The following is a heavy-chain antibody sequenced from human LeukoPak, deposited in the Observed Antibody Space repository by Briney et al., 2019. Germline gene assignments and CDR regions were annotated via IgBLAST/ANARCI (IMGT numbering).Heavy chain of an antibody. J-gene: IGHJ3*01. Sequence: PSETLSLTCTVSGGSLSSASSYWGWIRQPPGKGLEWIGSIYYSGTTYYNPSLNSRVTISGDSSKYQFSPKLSSLTAADTAVYYCARGPTHRGYTGYGFDDSFDVWGQGTMVTVSS. CDR2: IYYSGTT. CDR3: ARGPTHRGYTGYGFDDSFDV. D-gene: IGHD5-12*01. CDR1: GGSLSSASSY. V-gene: IGHV4-39*07.